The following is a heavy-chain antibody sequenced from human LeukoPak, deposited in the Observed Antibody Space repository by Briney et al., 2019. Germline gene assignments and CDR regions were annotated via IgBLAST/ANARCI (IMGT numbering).Heavy chain of an antibody. Sequence: GGSLRLSCAVSGFTFSSYWMTWVRQAPGKGLEWVASIKEDGSEKYYEDSVKGRFTISRDNAKNTLYLQMNSLRAEDTAVYYCARDHHPSYYLPDYGGRGTLVTVSS. CDR3: ARDHHPSYYLPDY. J-gene: IGHJ4*02. CDR2: IKEDGSEK. D-gene: IGHD1-26*01. CDR1: GFTFSSYW. V-gene: IGHV3-7*04.